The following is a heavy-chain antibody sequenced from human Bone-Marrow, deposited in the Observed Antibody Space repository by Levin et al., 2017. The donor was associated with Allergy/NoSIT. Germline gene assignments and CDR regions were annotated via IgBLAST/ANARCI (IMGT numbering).Heavy chain of an antibody. CDR1: GYTFTGYY. CDR3: ASAIGGEDSLFNDNWFDP. Sequence: GESLKISCKASGYTFTGYYMHWVRQAPGQGLEWMGRINPNSGGTNYAQKFQGRVTMTRDTSISTAYMELSRLRSDDTAVYYCASAIGGEDSLFNDNWFDPWGQGTLVTVSS. CDR2: INPNSGGT. D-gene: IGHD3-16*01. V-gene: IGHV1-2*06. J-gene: IGHJ5*02.